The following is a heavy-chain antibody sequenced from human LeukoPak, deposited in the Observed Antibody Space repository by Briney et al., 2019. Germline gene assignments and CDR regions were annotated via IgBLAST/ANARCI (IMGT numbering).Heavy chain of an antibody. CDR3: ARGYPLSTTAAGTYFQH. CDR1: GYTFSGYY. V-gene: IGHV1-2*06. J-gene: IGHJ1*01. Sequence: ASVKVSSKASGYTFSGYYMHWVRQAPGQGLEWMGRINPNSGGTNYAQKFQGRVTMTRDTSISTAYMELSRLRSDDTAVYYCARGYPLSTTAAGTYFQHWGQGTLVTVSS. CDR2: INPNSGGT. D-gene: IGHD6-13*01.